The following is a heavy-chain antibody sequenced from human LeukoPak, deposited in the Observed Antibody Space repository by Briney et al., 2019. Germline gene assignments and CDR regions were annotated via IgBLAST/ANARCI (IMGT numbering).Heavy chain of an antibody. Sequence: SETLSLTCTVSGGSISSGDYYWSWIRQPPGKGLEWIGYIYYSGSTYYNPSLKSRVTISVDTSKNQFSLKLSSVTAADTAVYYCARGVVPAAIPSYWGQGTLVTVSS. D-gene: IGHD2-2*01. CDR3: ARGVVPAAIPSY. CDR2: IYYSGST. V-gene: IGHV4-30-4*01. J-gene: IGHJ4*02. CDR1: GGSISSGDYY.